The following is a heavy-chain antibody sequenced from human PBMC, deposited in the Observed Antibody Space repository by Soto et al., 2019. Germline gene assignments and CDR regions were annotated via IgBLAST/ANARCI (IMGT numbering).Heavy chain of an antibody. CDR1: GFTFGDYA. CDR2: IRSKAYGGTT. CDR3: TRDPAFGVVIIRAFDI. Sequence: GSLRLSCTASGFTFGDYAMSWVRQAPGKGLEWVGFIRSKAYGGTTEYAASVKGRFTISRDDSKSIAYLQMNSLKTEDTAVYYCTRDPAFGVVIIRAFDIWGQGTMVTVSS. J-gene: IGHJ3*02. V-gene: IGHV3-49*04. D-gene: IGHD3-3*01.